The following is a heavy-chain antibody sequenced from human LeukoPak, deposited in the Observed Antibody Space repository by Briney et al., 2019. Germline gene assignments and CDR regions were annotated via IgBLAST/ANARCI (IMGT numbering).Heavy chain of an antibody. CDR3: ARKGYDSSGKWFDP. CDR1: GGSISSSSYY. V-gene: IGHV4-39*01. D-gene: IGHD3-22*01. CDR2: IYYSGST. J-gene: IGHJ5*02. Sequence: SDTLSLTCTVSGGSISSSSYYWGWIRQPPGKGLEWIGSIYYSGSTYYNPSLKSRVTISVDTSKNQFSLKLSSVTAADTAVYHCARKGYDSSGKWFDPWGQGTLVTVSS.